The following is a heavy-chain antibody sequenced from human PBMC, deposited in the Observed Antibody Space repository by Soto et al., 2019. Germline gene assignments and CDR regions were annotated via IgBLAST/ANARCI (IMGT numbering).Heavy chain of an antibody. D-gene: IGHD2-2*01. CDR2: INAGNGNT. CDR3: ARLIQAAQDAFDI. V-gene: IGHV1-3*01. Sequence: QVQLVQSGAEVKKPGASVKVSCKASGYTFTSYAMHWVRQAPGQRREWMGWINAGNGNTKYSQKFQGRVNITRDTSASTAYMELSSLRTEDTAVYYCARLIQAAQDAFDIWGQGTIVTVSS. CDR1: GYTFTSYA. J-gene: IGHJ3*02.